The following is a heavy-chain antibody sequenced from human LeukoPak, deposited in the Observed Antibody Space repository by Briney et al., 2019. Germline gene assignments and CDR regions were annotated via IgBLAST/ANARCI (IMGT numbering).Heavy chain of an antibody. CDR1: GFTFSSYA. CDR2: ISYDGSNK. D-gene: IGHD7-27*01. J-gene: IGHJ4*02. Sequence: GGSLRLSCAASGFTFSSYAMHWVRQAPGKGLEWVAVISYDGSNKYYADSVKGRFTISRDNSKNTLYLQMNSLRAEYTAVYYCARVFLGSFDYWGQGTLVTVSS. CDR3: ARVFLGSFDY. V-gene: IGHV3-30-3*01.